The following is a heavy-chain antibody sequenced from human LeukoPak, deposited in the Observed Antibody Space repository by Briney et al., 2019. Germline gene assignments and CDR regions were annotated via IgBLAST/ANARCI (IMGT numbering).Heavy chain of an antibody. CDR1: GGSISSYY. V-gene: IGHV4-59*08. J-gene: IGHJ4*01. CDR2: IYYSGST. Sequence: SETLSLTSTVSGGSISSYYWSWIRQPPGKGLEWIGYIYYSGSTNYNPSLKSRVTISVDTSKNQFSLKLSSVTAADTAVYYFARHAAYCRGGSCYEGPSYHFDSWGPGTLVTVSS. D-gene: IGHD2-15*01. CDR3: ARHAAYCRGGSCYEGPSYHFDS.